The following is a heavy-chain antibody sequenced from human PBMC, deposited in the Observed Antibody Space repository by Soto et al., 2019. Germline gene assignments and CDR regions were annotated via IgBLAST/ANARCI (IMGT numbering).Heavy chain of an antibody. D-gene: IGHD2-15*01. CDR3: ARVSSSIVVVPDYGMDV. CDR1: GYTFISHG. V-gene: IGHV1-18*04. Sequence: QVPLVQSGVEVKKPGASVKVSCKASGYTFISHGISWVRQAPGQGLEWMGWISGKNGNTKYAQEVQGRVTLTTDTSTSTAYMELRSLRSDDTAVYYCARVSSSIVVVPDYGMDVWGQGTTVTVSS. J-gene: IGHJ6*02. CDR2: ISGKNGNT.